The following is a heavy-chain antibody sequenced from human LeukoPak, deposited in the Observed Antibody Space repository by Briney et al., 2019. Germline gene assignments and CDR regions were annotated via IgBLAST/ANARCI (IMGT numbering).Heavy chain of an antibody. J-gene: IGHJ4*02. CDR3: ARRGASSKFFDA. V-gene: IGHV4-59*01. CDR1: GVSISNYY. D-gene: IGHD6-6*01. Sequence: SETLSLTCSVSGVSISNYYWSWIRQPPGKGLEWIAFIYYDGTTNYNPSLKSRATISVDTSKNQYSLNLISVTPADTAVYYCARRGASSKFFDAWGQGILVTVSS. CDR2: IYYDGTT.